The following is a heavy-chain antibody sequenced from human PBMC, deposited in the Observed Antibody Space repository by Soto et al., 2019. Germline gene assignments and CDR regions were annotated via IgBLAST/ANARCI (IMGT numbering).Heavy chain of an antibody. CDR3: ARDYGSGSHYTFDY. Sequence: SETLSLTCTVSGGSISYYYWNWIRQSAGKGLEWIGRIYSSGGTNYNPSLKSRISMSIDTSKNQFSLKVRAVSAADTAVYYCARDYGSGSHYTFDYWGQGTQVTVSS. V-gene: IGHV4-4*07. CDR2: IYSSGGT. D-gene: IGHD3-10*01. J-gene: IGHJ4*02. CDR1: GGSISYYY.